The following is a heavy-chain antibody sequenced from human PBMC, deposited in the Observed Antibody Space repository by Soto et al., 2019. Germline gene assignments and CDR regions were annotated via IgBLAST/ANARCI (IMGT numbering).Heavy chain of an antibody. J-gene: IGHJ4*02. Sequence: QVQLVQSGAEVRKPGSSVKVSCKASGGTFSRQAISWLRQAPGQGLEWMGGITPIFGTANHAQKFQGRVTIIADESTSTVYMELSSLRSEDTAMYYCARGWGYDSNDYYYAYWGQGTLVIVSS. CDR3: ARGWGYDSNDYYYAY. CDR1: GGTFSRQA. CDR2: ITPIFGTA. D-gene: IGHD3-22*01. V-gene: IGHV1-69*01.